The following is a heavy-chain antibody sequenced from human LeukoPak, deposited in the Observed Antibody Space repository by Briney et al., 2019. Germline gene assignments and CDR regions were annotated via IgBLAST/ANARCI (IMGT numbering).Heavy chain of an antibody. V-gene: IGHV3-21*01. D-gene: IGHD6-25*01. CDR3: ARDSSEGTDY. CDR1: GFTFSSYS. Sequence: PGGSLRLSCAASGFTFSSYSMNWVRQAPGKGLEWVSSISSSSSYIYYADSVKGRFTISRDNAKNSLYLQVNSLRAEDTAVYYCARDSSEGTDYWGQGTLVTVSS. CDR2: ISSSSSYI. J-gene: IGHJ4*02.